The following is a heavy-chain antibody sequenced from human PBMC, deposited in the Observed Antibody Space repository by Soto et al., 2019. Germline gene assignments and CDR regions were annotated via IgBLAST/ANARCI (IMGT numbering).Heavy chain of an antibody. J-gene: IGHJ5*02. V-gene: IGHV4-59*01. CDR1: GGSISSYY. Sequence: QVQLQESGPGLVKPSETLSLTCTVSGGSISSYYWSWIRQPPGKGLEWIGYINYSGSTNYNPSLKSRVTISIDPSKNQFSLKLSSVTAADTAVYYCARGGWLRFDPWGQGTLVTVSS. CDR2: INYSGST. CDR3: ARGGWLRFDP. D-gene: IGHD5-12*01.